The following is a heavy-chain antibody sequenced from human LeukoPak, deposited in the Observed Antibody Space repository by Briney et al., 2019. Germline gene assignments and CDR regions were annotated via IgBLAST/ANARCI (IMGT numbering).Heavy chain of an antibody. CDR1: GYTFTGYY. D-gene: IGHD6-19*01. V-gene: IGHV1-2*02. CDR3: ARGLPPSAGYSSGWYGFNWFDP. J-gene: IGHJ5*02. CDR2: INPNSGGT. Sequence: ASVKVSCKASGYTFTGYYMHWVRQAPGQGLEWMGWINPNSGGTNYAQKFQGRVTMTRDTSISTAYMELSRLRSDDTAVYYCARGLPPSAGYSSGWYGFNWFDPWGQGTLVTVSS.